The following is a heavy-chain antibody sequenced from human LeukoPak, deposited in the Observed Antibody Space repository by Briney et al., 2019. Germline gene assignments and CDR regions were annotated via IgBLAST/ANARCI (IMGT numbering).Heavy chain of an antibody. J-gene: IGHJ5*02. V-gene: IGHV4-39*07. CDR3: ARGDYYDSSGYYSP. CDR2: IYYSGST. D-gene: IGHD3-22*01. CDR1: GGSISSSSYY. Sequence: SETLSLTCTVSGGSISSSSYYWGWIRQPPGKGLEWIGSIYYSGSTYYNPSLKSRVTISVDTSKNQYSLKLSSVTAADTAVYYCARGDYYDSSGYYSPWGQGTLVTVSS.